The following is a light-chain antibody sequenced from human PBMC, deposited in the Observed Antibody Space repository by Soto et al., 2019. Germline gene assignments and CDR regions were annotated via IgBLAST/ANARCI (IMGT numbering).Light chain of an antibody. J-gene: IGKJ2*01. V-gene: IGKV1-27*01. Sequence: DIQMTQSPSSLSASVGDRVTITCRASHDITNYLAWYQQKPGKVPKLLIYAASTLQSGVPSRFSGSGSGTDFTLTISSLQPEDAATYFCQQRDDLYTFGQGTKLQIK. CDR2: AAS. CDR1: HDITNY. CDR3: QQRDDLYT.